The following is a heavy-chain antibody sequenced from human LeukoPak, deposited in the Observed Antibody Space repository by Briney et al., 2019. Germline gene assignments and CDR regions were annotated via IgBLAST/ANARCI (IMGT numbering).Heavy chain of an antibody. D-gene: IGHD4-17*01. V-gene: IGHV3-21*01. CDR1: GFTFSTYA. J-gene: IGHJ4*02. Sequence: PGGSLRLSCAASGFTFSTYAMNWVRQAPGKGLEWVSFITSSSGFIYYSDSVKGRFTISRDNAKNSLYLHMNSLRAEDTAVYYCERYGDYFGDYWGQGALVTVSS. CDR2: ITSSSGFI. CDR3: ERYGDYFGDY.